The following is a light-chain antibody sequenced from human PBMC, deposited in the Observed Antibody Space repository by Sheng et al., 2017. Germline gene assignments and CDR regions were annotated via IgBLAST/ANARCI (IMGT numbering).Light chain of an antibody. V-gene: IGLV3-19*01. Sequence: SSELTQDPAVSVALEQTVRITCQGDSLRSYYASWYRQKPGQAPILVIYDKNNRPSGIPDRFSGSGSGNTASLTITGAQAEDEADYYCGSWDSSGNHVLFGGGTKLTVL. CDR1: SLRSYY. CDR3: GSWDSSGNHVL. J-gene: IGLJ2*01. CDR2: DKN.